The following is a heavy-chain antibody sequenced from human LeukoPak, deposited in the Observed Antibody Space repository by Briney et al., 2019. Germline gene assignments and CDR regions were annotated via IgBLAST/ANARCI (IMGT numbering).Heavy chain of an antibody. CDR1: GFTISNTE. CDR3: RGWLGSFDV. J-gene: IGHJ3*01. Sequence: GGSLRLSCAVSGFTISNTEMSWVRQVPGPGPEWVLVSYSGGTTYYADSVKGRFTIPRDISKNTVDLQMNSLRVEDTAVYHCRGWLGSFDVWGQGTMVTVSS. CDR2: SYSGGTT. D-gene: IGHD6-19*01. V-gene: IGHV3-53*01.